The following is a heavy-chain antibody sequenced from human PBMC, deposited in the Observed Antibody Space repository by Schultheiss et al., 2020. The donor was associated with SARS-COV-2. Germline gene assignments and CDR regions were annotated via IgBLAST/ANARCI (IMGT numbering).Heavy chain of an antibody. J-gene: IGHJ4*02. D-gene: IGHD3-10*01. V-gene: IGHV3-23*01. CDR1: GFTFSSYA. CDR3: AILSGSTEEFDY. CDR2: ISGSGDST. Sequence: GGSLRLSCAASGFTFSSYAMNWVRQAPGKGLEWVSGISGSGDSTYYADSVKGRFTISRDNSMNTLSLQMNSLKASDTAMYYCAILSGSTEEFDYWGQGTLVTV.